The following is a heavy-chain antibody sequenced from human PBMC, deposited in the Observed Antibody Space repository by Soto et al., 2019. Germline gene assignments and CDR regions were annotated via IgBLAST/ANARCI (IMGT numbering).Heavy chain of an antibody. V-gene: IGHV1-69*13. CDR1: GGTLSSYA. CDR3: ARPLNSGYEFDY. Sequence: GASVKVSCKASGGTLSSYAISWVRQAPGQGLEWMGGIIPIFGTANYAQKFQGRVTITADESTSTAYMELSSLRSEDTAVYYCARPLNSGYEFDYWGQGTLVTVSS. CDR2: IIPIFGTA. J-gene: IGHJ4*02. D-gene: IGHD5-12*01.